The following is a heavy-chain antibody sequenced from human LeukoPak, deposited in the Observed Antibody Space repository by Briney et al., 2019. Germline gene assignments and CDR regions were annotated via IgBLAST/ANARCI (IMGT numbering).Heavy chain of an antibody. CDR3: ARDTTGVGATSFDY. Sequence: GGFLRLSCAASGFTFSSYAMHWVRQAPGKGLEWVAVISYDGSNKYYADSVKGRFTISRDNSKNTLYLQMNSLRAEDTAVYYCARDTTGVGATSFDYWGQGTLVTVSS. D-gene: IGHD1-26*01. CDR2: ISYDGSNK. V-gene: IGHV3-30-3*01. CDR1: GFTFSSYA. J-gene: IGHJ4*02.